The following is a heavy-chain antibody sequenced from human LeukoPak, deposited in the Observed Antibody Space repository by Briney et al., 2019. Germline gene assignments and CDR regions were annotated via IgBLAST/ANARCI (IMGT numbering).Heavy chain of an antibody. V-gene: IGHV3-21*01. Sequence: GGSLGLSCAASGFTLSSYSMNWVRQAPGKGLEWVSSISSSSSYIYYADSLKGRFTISRDNAKNSLYLQMNSLRAEDTAVYYCARDRNGAYYDSSGYSPWGQGTLVTVSS. J-gene: IGHJ4*02. CDR2: ISSSSSYI. D-gene: IGHD3-22*01. CDR3: ARDRNGAYYDSSGYSP. CDR1: GFTLSSYS.